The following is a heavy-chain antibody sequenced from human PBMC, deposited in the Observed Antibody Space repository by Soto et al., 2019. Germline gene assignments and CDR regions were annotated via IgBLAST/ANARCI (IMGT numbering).Heavy chain of an antibody. CDR2: IIPTFGTG. Sequence: QVLLVQSGPEVKKPGSSVKVSCKASGGTFNNYAINWVRQAPGKGLEWMGGIIPTFGTGNHAQKFQGRVTITADESTTTAYRGLNSLRSEDTAIYYCASFDGTLVRGGRSSPYEMDVWGQGTTVIVSS. V-gene: IGHV1-69*01. CDR3: ASFDGTLVRGGRSSPYEMDV. D-gene: IGHD3-10*01. CDR1: GGTFNNYA. J-gene: IGHJ6*02.